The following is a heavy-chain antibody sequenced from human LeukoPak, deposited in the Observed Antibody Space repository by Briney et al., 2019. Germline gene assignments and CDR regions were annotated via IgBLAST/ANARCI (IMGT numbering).Heavy chain of an antibody. CDR3: ARDFGAGSYRYGMDV. V-gene: IGHV4-38-2*02. CDR1: GYSISSGYY. CDR2: IYHSGST. Sequence: SETLSLTCTVSGYSISSGYYWGWIRQPPGKGLEWIGSIYHSGSTYYNPPLKSRVTISVDTSKNQFSLKLSSVTAADTAVYYCARDFGAGSYRYGMDVWGQGTAVTVSS. D-gene: IGHD3-10*01. J-gene: IGHJ6*02.